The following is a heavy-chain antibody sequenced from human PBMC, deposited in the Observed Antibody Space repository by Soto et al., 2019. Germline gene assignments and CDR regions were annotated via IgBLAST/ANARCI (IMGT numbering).Heavy chain of an antibody. CDR3: ARDPRASGSYWGWFDP. J-gene: IGHJ5*02. CDR2: IIPIFGTA. V-gene: IGHV1-69*12. CDR1: GGTFSSYA. D-gene: IGHD1-26*01. Sequence: QVQLVQSGAEVKKPGSSVKVSCKASGGTFSSYAISWVRQAPGQGLEWMGGIIPIFGTANYAQKFQGRVTIAADESKGTAYMELSSLRSEGTAVYYCARDPRASGSYWGWFDPWGPGTLVTGSS.